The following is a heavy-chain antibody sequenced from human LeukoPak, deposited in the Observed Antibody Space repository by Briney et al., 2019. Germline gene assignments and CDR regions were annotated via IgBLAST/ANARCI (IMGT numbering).Heavy chain of an antibody. J-gene: IGHJ6*02. CDR3: ARALKAWYYYYYGMDV. V-gene: IGHV3-73*01. CDR2: IRSKANSYAT. CDR1: GFTFSGSA. Sequence: GGSLRLSCAASGFTFSGSAMHWVRQASGKGLGWVGRIRSKANSYATAYAASVKGRFTISRDDSKNTAYLQMNSLKTEDTAVYYCARALKAWYYYYYGMDVWGQGTTVTVSS.